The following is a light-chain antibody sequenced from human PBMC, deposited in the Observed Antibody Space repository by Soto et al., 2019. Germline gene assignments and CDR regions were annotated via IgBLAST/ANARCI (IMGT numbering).Light chain of an antibody. CDR2: GNS. J-gene: IGLJ2*01. CDR1: SSNIGTGYD. CDR3: QSYDSSLRAVV. V-gene: IGLV1-40*01. Sequence: QSVLTQPPSVSGAPGQRVTISCTGSSSNIGTGYDVHWYQQVPGTAPKLLIYGNSNRPSGVPDRFSGSKSGTSASLAITGLQAEDEADYYCQSYDSSLRAVVFGAGTKLTVL.